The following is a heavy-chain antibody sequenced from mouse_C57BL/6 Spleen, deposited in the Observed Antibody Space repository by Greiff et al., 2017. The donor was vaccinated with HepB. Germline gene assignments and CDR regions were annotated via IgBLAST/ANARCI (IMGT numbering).Heavy chain of an antibody. D-gene: IGHD2-10*01. CDR2: IYPGDGDT. CDR1: GYAFSSSW. CDR3: ARWGLPAMDY. J-gene: IGHJ4*01. Sequence: VQGVESGPELVKPGASVKISCKASGYAFSSSWMNWVKQRPGKGLEWIGRIYPGDGDTNYNGKFKGKATLTADKSSSTAYMQLSSLTSEDSAVYFCARWGLPAMDYWGQGTSVTVSS. V-gene: IGHV1-82*01.